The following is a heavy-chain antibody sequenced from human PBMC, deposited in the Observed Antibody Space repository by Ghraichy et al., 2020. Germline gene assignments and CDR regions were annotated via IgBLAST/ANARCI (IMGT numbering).Heavy chain of an antibody. Sequence: GGSLRLSCATSGFTFSDHGMHWVRQAPGKGLEWVAFVYYNGGNQHYSDSVKGRFTISRDNTKSPLFLQMNSLRPEDTAVYYCAKDPGETVHGYYMDVWGKGTAVSVTS. CDR3: AKDPGETVHGYYMDV. CDR1: GFTFSDHG. D-gene: IGHD4-17*01. J-gene: IGHJ6*03. V-gene: IGHV3-30*02. CDR2: VYYNGGNQ.